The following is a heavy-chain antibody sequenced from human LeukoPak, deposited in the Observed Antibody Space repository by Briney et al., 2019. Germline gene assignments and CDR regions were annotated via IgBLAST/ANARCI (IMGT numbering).Heavy chain of an antibody. CDR3: ARHYYDSSGYYSSGAFDI. V-gene: IGHV4-4*07. CDR1: GGSISSYY. D-gene: IGHD3-22*01. Sequence: SETLSLTCTVSGGSISSYYWSWIRQPAGKGLEWIGRIYTSGSTNYNPSLKSRVTMSVDTSKNQFSLKLSSVTAADTAVYYCARHYYDSSGYYSSGAFDIWGQGTMVTVSS. J-gene: IGHJ3*02. CDR2: IYTSGST.